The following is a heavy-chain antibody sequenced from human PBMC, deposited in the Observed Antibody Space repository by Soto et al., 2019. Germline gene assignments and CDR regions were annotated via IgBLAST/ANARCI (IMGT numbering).Heavy chain of an antibody. J-gene: IGHJ4*02. CDR3: ARGYYDSGSYYXFDC. CDR2: IYYSGST. CDR1: GGSITSSSSF. D-gene: IGHD3-10*01. V-gene: IGHV4-39*01. Sequence: PSETLSLTCTVSGGSITSSSSFWGWIRQPPGKGLEWIGNIYYSGSTYYNPALKSPVTISVDTSKNQFSLKLSSVTAADTAVYYCARGYYDSGSYYXFDCWGQGTLVTVSS.